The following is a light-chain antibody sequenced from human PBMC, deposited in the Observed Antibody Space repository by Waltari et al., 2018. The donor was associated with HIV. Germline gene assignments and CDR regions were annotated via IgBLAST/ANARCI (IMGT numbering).Light chain of an antibody. CDR2: EVD. V-gene: IGLV2-23*02. Sequence: QSALTQPASVSGSPGQSINMSCTGSSRDVGAYHHVPWYQQRPGKAPIVIMFEVDKRPSGVSSRFSGSKSGNTASLTISGLQADDEADYYCCAYAGSSTYVFGSGTTVTVL. CDR3: CAYAGSSTYV. J-gene: IGLJ1*01. CDR1: SRDVGAYHH.